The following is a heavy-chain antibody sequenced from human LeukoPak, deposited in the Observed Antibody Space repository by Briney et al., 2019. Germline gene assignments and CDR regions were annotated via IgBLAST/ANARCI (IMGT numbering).Heavy chain of an antibody. Sequence: PSETLSLTCTVSGGSISSYYWSWIRQPPGKGLEWIGYIYYSGCTNYNPSLKSRVTISVDTSKNQFSLKLSSVTAADTAVYYCARERHYYGSVNRGAFDIWGQGTMVTVSS. CDR2: IYYSGCT. CDR3: ARERHYYGSVNRGAFDI. V-gene: IGHV4-59*01. J-gene: IGHJ3*02. D-gene: IGHD3-10*01. CDR1: GGSISSYY.